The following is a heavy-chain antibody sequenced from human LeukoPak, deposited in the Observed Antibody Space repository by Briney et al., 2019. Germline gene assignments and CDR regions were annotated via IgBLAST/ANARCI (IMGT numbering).Heavy chain of an antibody. Sequence: GESLKISCKGSGYSFTSYWISWVRQMPGKGLDGMGRIDPSDSYTNYSPSFQGHVTISADKSISTAYLQWSSLKASDTAMYYCASTRYGGSGYYYLFGDYFDYWGQGTLVTVSS. CDR3: ASTRYGGSGYYYLFGDYFDY. CDR1: GYSFTSYW. D-gene: IGHD3-22*01. J-gene: IGHJ4*02. V-gene: IGHV5-10-1*01. CDR2: IDPSDSYT.